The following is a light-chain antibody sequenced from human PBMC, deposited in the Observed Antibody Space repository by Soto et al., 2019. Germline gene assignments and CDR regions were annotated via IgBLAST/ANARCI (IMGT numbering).Light chain of an antibody. CDR3: QQYGSSPFT. CDR1: QSVSSNY. V-gene: IGKV3-20*01. J-gene: IGKJ3*01. CDR2: GAS. Sequence: EIVLTQSPGTLSLSPGERATLSCRASQSVSSNYLTWYQQKPGQAPRLLIYGASSRATGIPDRFSGSGSGTDFTLTISRLEPEDFAEYYCQQYGSSPFTFGPGTKVDIK.